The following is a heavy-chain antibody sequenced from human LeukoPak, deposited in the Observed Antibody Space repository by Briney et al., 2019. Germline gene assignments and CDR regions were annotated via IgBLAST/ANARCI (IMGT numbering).Heavy chain of an antibody. D-gene: IGHD3-9*01. CDR3: AKFYDILPGYFDY. Sequence: GGSLRLSCAASGFTFSSYSMSWVRQSPGKGLEWVSGISGGSGTTYYAFYADSVKGRVTVSRDNSKNTLYLQMNSLRAEDTVVYYCAKFYDILPGYFDYWGQGTLVTVSS. CDR2: ISGGSGTT. V-gene: IGHV3-23*01. CDR1: GFTFSSYS. J-gene: IGHJ4*02.